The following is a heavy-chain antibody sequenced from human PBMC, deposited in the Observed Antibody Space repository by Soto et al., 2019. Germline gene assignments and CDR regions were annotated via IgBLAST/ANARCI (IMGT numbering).Heavy chain of an antibody. D-gene: IGHD3-3*01. CDR3: AKDGAPLWSGYYKGRSWFDP. V-gene: IGHV3-30*18. CDR2: ISYDGSNK. J-gene: IGHJ5*02. Sequence: GGSLRLSCAASGFTFSSYGMHWVRQAPGKGLEWVAVISYDGSNKYYADSVKGRFTISRDNSKNTLYLQMNSLRAEDTAVYYCAKDGAPLWSGYYKGRSWFDPWGQGTLVTVSS. CDR1: GFTFSSYG.